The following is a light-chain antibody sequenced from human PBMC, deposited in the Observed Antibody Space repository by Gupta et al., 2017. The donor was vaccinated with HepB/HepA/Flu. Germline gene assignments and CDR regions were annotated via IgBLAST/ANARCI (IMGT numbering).Light chain of an antibody. Sequence: QSALTQPASVSGSPGQSITISCTGSSSDVGAYNYVSWYQQHAGKAPKLIFYDVSNRPSGSSCRFSATKAGNTASLTISGLEAEDDADYYCNSDTTNNICVFGTGTVVTVL. CDR1: SSDVGAYNY. CDR3: NSDTTNNICV. CDR2: DVS. V-gene: IGLV2-14*03. J-gene: IGLJ1*01.